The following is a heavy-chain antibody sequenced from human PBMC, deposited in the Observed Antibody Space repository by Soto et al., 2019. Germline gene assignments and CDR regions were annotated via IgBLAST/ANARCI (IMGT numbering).Heavy chain of an antibody. Sequence: SETQSLTCSVSGGTISSGDYYWSWVRQHPGKGLEWIGYIFYSGSTYYNPSLKSRVTISVDTSKNQFSLKLSSVTAADTAVYYCARGGSGDIVVVAAIDYWGQGTLVTVSS. CDR2: IFYSGST. CDR3: ARGGSGDIVVVAAIDY. D-gene: IGHD2-15*01. V-gene: IGHV4-31*03. CDR1: GGTISSGDYY. J-gene: IGHJ4*02.